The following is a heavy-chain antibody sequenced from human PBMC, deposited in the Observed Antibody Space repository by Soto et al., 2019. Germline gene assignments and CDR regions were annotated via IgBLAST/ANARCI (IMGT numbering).Heavy chain of an antibody. D-gene: IGHD6-13*01. Sequence: SETLSLTCTVSGGSISSSHSYWAWIRQPPGKGLEWIGHIYYSGSTYYNPSLKSRVTISVDTSKNQFSLKLSSVTAADTAVYYCARHQSHSSSYVDPWGQGTLVTVSS. CDR2: IYYSGST. CDR1: GGSISSSHSY. CDR3: ARHQSHSSSYVDP. V-gene: IGHV4-39*01. J-gene: IGHJ5*02.